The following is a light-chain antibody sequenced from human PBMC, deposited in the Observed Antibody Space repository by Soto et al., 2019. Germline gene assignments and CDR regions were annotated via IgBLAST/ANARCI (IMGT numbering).Light chain of an antibody. J-gene: IGLJ3*02. CDR1: SSNIGSHV. Sequence: QSVLTQPPSASGTPGQRVTISCSESSSNIGSHVVNWYQQVPGTAPKLLIYTNNQRPSGVPDRFSDSKSGTSASLAISGLQSEDEADYYCAAWDGSLQSWVFGGGTKVTVL. CDR2: TNN. CDR3: AAWDGSLQSWV. V-gene: IGLV1-44*01.